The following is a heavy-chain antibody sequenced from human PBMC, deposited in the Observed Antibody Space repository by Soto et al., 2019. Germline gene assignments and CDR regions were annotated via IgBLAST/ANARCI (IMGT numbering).Heavy chain of an antibody. D-gene: IGHD3-22*01. CDR2: IYYTGST. J-gene: IGHJ5*02. CDR1: GGSITSYY. V-gene: IGHV4-59*01. Sequence: PSQTLSLTCTVSGGSITSYYCSCIRQPPGKGLEYIGYIYYTGSTNYNPSLKSRVTISADTSKNQFSLTLSSVTAADTAVYYCATIYDNSGSVVAFDPWGQGALVTVSS. CDR3: ATIYDNSGSVVAFDP.